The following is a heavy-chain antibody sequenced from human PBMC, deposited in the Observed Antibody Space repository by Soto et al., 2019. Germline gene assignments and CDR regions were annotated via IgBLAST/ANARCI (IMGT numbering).Heavy chain of an antibody. Sequence: QVQLVESGGGVVQPGRSLRLSCAASGFTFSSYGMHWVRQAPGKGLEWVAVIWYDGSNKYYADSVKGRFTISRDNSKNTLYLHMNSLRAEDTAVYYCAREAQGVVTYWVQGTMVTVSS. CDR2: IWYDGSNK. J-gene: IGHJ4*02. CDR1: GFTFSSYG. V-gene: IGHV3-33*01. D-gene: IGHD2-21*02. CDR3: AREAQGVVTY.